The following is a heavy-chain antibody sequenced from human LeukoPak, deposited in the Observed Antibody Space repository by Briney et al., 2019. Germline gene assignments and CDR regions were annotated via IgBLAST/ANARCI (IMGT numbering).Heavy chain of an antibody. CDR2: IKSKTDGGTT. J-gene: IGHJ4*02. CDR1: GFTLSRYW. Sequence: GGSLRLSCAASGFTLSRYWMSWVRQAPGKGLEWVGRIKSKTDGGTTDYAAPVKGRLTISRDDSNNTLYLQMNSLKTEDAALYYCTRDRSYGYWGQGTLVTVSS. CDR3: TRDRSYGY. D-gene: IGHD3-10*01. V-gene: IGHV3-15*01.